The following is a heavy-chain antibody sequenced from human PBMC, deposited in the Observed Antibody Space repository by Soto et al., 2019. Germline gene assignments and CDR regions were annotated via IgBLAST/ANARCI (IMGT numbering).Heavy chain of an antibody. V-gene: IGHV4-34*01. CDR2: INHSGST. CDR3: ARYYGGKVLDY. Sequence: QVQLQQWGAGLLKPSETLSLTCAVYGRSFSGYYWSWIRQPPGKGLEWIGEINHSGSTNYNPSLKIRVTISVDTSISVDTSKNQFSLKLSSVTAADTAVYYCARYYGGKVLDYWGQGTLVTVSS. D-gene: IGHD4-17*01. J-gene: IGHJ4*02. CDR1: GRSFSGYY.